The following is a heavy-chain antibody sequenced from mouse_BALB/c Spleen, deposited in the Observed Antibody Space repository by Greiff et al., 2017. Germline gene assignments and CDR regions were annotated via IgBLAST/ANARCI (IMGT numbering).Heavy chain of an antibody. Sequence: EVKLMESGGGLVQPGGSRKLSCAASGFTFSSFGMHWVRQAPEKGLEWVAYISSGSSTIYYADTVKGRFTISRDNPKNTLFLQMTSLRSEDTAMYYCARSYDGYYLLYAMDYWGQGTSVTVSS. CDR2: ISSGSSTI. D-gene: IGHD2-3*01. CDR1: GFTFSSFG. CDR3: ARSYDGYYLLYAMDY. J-gene: IGHJ4*01. V-gene: IGHV5-17*02.